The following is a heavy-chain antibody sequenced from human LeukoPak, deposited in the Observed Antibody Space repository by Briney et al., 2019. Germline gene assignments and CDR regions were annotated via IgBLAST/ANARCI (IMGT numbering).Heavy chain of an antibody. CDR1: GFSFSSYA. CDR3: AKEAYCSGGSCPYYFDY. CDR2: ISGSGGGST. D-gene: IGHD2-15*01. V-gene: IGHV3-23*01. Sequence: GGSLRLSCAASGFSFSSYAMSWVRQAPGKGLEWVSAISGSGGGSTYYADSVKGRFTISRDNSKNTLYLQMNSLRAEDTAVYYCAKEAYCSGGSCPYYFDYWGQGTLVTVSS. J-gene: IGHJ4*02.